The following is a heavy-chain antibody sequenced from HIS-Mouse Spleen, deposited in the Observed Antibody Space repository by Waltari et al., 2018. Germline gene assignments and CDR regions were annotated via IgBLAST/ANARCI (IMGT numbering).Heavy chain of an antibody. Sequence: QLQLQESGPGLVKPSETLSLTCTVSGGSISSRSYYWGWIRPPPWKGLEGIGSIYYSGSTYYNPSLKGRVTISVDTSKNQFSLKLSSVTAADTAVYYCARDEKSYDFWSGYYLGGANWFDPWGQGTLVTVSS. CDR2: IYYSGST. CDR1: GGSISSRSYY. D-gene: IGHD3-3*01. J-gene: IGHJ5*02. V-gene: IGHV4-39*07. CDR3: ARDEKSYDFWSGYYLGGANWFDP.